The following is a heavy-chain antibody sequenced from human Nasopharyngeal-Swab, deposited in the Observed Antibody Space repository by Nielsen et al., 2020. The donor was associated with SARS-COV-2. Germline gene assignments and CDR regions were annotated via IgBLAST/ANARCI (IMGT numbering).Heavy chain of an antibody. CDR3: ARDTWDV. CDR2: INTNAGTA. Sequence: ASVKVSCKASGYTFSKYAINWVRQAPGQGLEWMGWINTNAGTATYVQGFTGRFVFSLDTSVCTAYLQIDSLRTADSGVFYCARDTWDVWGQGTTVTVSS. J-gene: IGHJ6*02. CDR1: GYTFSKYA. V-gene: IGHV7-4-1*01. D-gene: IGHD2/OR15-2a*01.